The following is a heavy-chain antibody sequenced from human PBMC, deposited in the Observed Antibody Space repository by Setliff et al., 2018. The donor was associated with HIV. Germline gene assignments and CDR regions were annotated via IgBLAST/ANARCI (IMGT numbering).Heavy chain of an antibody. CDR1: GGYVGSGSYY. J-gene: IGHJ4*02. Sequence: LSLTCTVSGGYVGSGSYYWSWVRQPPGKGLEWIGYIYYTGSTNYNPSLKSRLTISVDTSKNQFSLKLRSVTAADTAVYYCARDPPGYGDSNDYWGQGTLVTVSS. CDR3: ARDPPGYGDSNDY. D-gene: IGHD4-17*01. V-gene: IGHV4-61*01. CDR2: IYYTGST.